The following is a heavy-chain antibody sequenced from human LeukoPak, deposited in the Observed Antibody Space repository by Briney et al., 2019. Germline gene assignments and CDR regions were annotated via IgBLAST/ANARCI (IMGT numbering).Heavy chain of an antibody. Sequence: ASVKVSCKASGYTFTGYYMHWVRQAPGQGLEWMGWINPNSGGTNYAQKFQGRVTMTRDTSISTAYMELSRLRSDDTAVYYCARDSRQELVGRIDYYYYKDGWGKGTTVTVSS. V-gene: IGHV1-2*02. CDR3: ARDSRQELVGRIDYYYYKDG. CDR1: GYTFTGYY. D-gene: IGHD1-26*01. CDR2: INPNSGGT. J-gene: IGHJ6*03.